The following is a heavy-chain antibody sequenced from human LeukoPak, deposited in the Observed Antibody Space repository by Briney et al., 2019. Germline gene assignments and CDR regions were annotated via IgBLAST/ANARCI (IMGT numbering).Heavy chain of an antibody. J-gene: IGHJ4*02. CDR3: ARLGFVVPAVIFDY. CDR1: GFTFSSYA. CDR2: ISGSGGST. V-gene: IGHV3-23*01. Sequence: TGGSLRLSCAASGFTFSSYAMSWVRQAPGKGLEWVSAISGSGGSTYYADSVKGRFTISRDNSKNTLYLQMNSLRAEDTAVYYCARLGFVVPAVIFDYWGQGTLVTVSS. D-gene: IGHD2-2*02.